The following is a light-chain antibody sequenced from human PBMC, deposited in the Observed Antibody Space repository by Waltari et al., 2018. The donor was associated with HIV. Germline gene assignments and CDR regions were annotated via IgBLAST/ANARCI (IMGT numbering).Light chain of an antibody. CDR2: STN. CDR1: SSNIGSNT. V-gene: IGLV1-44*01. CDR3: ATWDDRLNGYV. Sequence: QSVLTQPPSASGTPGQRVTISCSGSSSNIGSNTVNWYQQLPGTAPNPSIKSTNRRPSGVLARSPGPKSGTSASLAISGLQPEEEADYYGATWDDRLNGYVFATGTKVTVL. J-gene: IGLJ1*01.